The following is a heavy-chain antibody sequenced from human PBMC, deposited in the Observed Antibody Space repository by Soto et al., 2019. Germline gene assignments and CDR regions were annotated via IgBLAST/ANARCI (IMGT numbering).Heavy chain of an antibody. Sequence: RLSNADSKLAFNAYTISLLRQATGKKQEWVSAISGSGGSTYYADSVKGRFTISRDNSRNTLYLQMNSLRAEDTAVYYCAKEGTRGSSNDYFDYWGQGTLVTVSS. CDR2: ISGSGGST. CDR3: AKEGTRGSSNDYFDY. D-gene: IGHD1-7*01. V-gene: IGHV3-23*01. J-gene: IGHJ4*02. CDR1: KLAFNAYT.